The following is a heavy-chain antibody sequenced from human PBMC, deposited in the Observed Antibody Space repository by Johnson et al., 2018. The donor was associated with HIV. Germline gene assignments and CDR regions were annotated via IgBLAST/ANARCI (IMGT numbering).Heavy chain of an antibody. D-gene: IGHD1-26*01. CDR3: ARVGGSYGDAFDI. CDR1: GFTFSSYS. J-gene: IGHJ3*02. CDR2: IKQDGSEK. Sequence: VQLMESGGGVVQPGRSLRLSCAASGFTFSSYSMHWVRQAPGKGLEWVANIKQDGSEKYYVDSVKGRFTISRDNAKNSLYLQMNSLRAEDTAVYYCARVGGSYGDAFDIWGQGTMFTVSS. V-gene: IGHV3-7*01.